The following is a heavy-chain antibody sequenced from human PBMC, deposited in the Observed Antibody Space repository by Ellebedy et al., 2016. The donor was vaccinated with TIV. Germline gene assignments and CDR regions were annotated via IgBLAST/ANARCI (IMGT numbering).Heavy chain of an antibody. V-gene: IGHV3-7*01. CDR3: ARRGSYGDYAVQINSWFDA. CDR1: GFSFRSYW. D-gene: IGHD4-17*01. CDR2: IYQDGSDQ. Sequence: GESLKISCEASGFSFRSYWMGWVRQAPGKGLEWVANIYQDGSDQHYLDSVKGRFTISRDNATKLLFLQMNSLRVEDTAVYYCARRGSYGDYAVQINSWFDAWGQGTLVTVSS. J-gene: IGHJ5*02.